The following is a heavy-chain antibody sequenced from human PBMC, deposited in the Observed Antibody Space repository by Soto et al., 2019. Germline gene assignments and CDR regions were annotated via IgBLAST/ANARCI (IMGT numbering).Heavy chain of an antibody. J-gene: IGHJ5*02. V-gene: IGHV4-31*03. Sequence: PSETLSLTCTVSGGSISSGGYYWSWIRQHPGKGLEWIGHIYYNGTTYYNPTLKSRVSISVDTSKNQFSLKLSSVTAADTAVYYCARSVFPWGQGTLVTVS. CDR3: ARSVFP. CDR2: IYYNGTT. CDR1: GGSISSGGYY.